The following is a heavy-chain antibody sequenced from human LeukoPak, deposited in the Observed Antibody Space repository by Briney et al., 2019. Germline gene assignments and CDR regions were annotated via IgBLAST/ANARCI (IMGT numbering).Heavy chain of an antibody. V-gene: IGHV3-23*01. CDR2: ISGSGGST. CDR3: AAREGQYYYDSSGYYPFDY. D-gene: IGHD3-22*01. CDR1: GFTFSSYA. Sequence: GGSLRLSCAASGFTFSSYAMSWVRQAPGKGLEWVSAISGSGGSTYYADSVKGRFTISRDNSKNTLYLQMNSLRAEDMAVYYCAAREGQYYYDSSGYYPFDYWGQGTLVTVSS. J-gene: IGHJ4*02.